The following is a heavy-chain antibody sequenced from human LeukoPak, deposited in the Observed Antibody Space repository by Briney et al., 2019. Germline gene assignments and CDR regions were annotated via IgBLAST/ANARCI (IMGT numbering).Heavy chain of an antibody. CDR2: IYPGDSDT. CDR1: GYSFTNYW. J-gene: IGHJ4*02. D-gene: IGHD6-13*01. V-gene: IGHV5-51*01. CDR3: ARPSSSWYDNFDY. Sequence: GESLKISCKGSGYSFTNYWIGWVRQMPGKGLEWMGVIYPGDSDTRYSPSFQGQVTISADKSISTAYLQWSSLKASDTALYYCARPSSSWYDNFDYWGQGTLVTVPS.